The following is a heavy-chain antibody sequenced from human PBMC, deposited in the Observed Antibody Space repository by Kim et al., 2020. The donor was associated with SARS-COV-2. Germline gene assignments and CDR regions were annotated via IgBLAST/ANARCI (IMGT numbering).Heavy chain of an antibody. CDR2: ISSSSSYI. CDR3: ARFHKWFGDPYPIRGMDV. V-gene: IGHV3-21*04. CDR1: GFTFSSYS. D-gene: IGHD3-10*01. Sequence: GGSLRLSCAASGFTFSSYSMNWVRQAPGKGLEWVSSISSSSSYIYYADSVKGRFTISRDNAKNSLYLQMNSLRAEDTAVYYCARFHKWFGDPYPIRGMDVWGQGTTVTVSS. J-gene: IGHJ6*02.